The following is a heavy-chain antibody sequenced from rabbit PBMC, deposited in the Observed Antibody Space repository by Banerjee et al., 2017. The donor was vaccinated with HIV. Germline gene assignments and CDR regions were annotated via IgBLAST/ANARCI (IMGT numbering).Heavy chain of an antibody. CDR3: ARDLAGAIGWNFSL. Sequence: QEQLEESGGDLVKPEGSLTLTCTASGFSFGSSHWICLVRQARGKGLEWVACIYLGSRGYTDYEIWAKGRFPISKTSSTTVTLQMTSMTAADTATSFCARDLAGAIGWNFSLWGQGTLVTVS. CDR2: IYLGSRGYT. CDR1: GFSFGSSHW. J-gene: IGHJ4*01. D-gene: IGHD4-1*01. V-gene: IGHV1S45*01.